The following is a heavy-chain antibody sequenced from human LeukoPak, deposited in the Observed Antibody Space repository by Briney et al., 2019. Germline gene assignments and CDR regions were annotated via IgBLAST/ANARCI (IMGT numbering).Heavy chain of an antibody. Sequence: SVKVSCKASGGTFSSYAISWVRQAPGQGLEWMGRIIPILGIANYAQKFQGRVTITADKSTSTAYMELSSLRSEDTAVYYCARDLRPSYYYDSSGYAFDYWGQGTLVTVSS. V-gene: IGHV1-69*04. J-gene: IGHJ4*02. CDR1: GGTFSSYA. CDR2: IIPILGIA. D-gene: IGHD3-22*01. CDR3: ARDLRPSYYYDSSGYAFDY.